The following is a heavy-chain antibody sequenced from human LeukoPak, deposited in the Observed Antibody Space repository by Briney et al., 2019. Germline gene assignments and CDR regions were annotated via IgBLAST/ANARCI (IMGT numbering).Heavy chain of an antibody. CDR3: ARDQGVLPTRGDY. CDR1: GYTFSSYA. CDR2: ISAYNGNV. Sequence: ASVKVSCKASGYTFSSYAISWVRQAPGQGLEWMGWISAYNGNVKYAQKLQGRLTMTTDTSTDTVYMELRGLTFDDTAIYYCARDQGVLPTRGDYWGQGTLVTASS. V-gene: IGHV1-18*01. D-gene: IGHD2-8*01. J-gene: IGHJ4*02.